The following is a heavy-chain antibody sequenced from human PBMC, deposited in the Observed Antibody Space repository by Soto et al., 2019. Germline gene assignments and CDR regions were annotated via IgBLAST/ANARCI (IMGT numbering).Heavy chain of an antibody. CDR2: IIPIFGTA. CDR3: AKTGYYLTRYGMDV. D-gene: IGHD3-9*01. CDR1: GYTFSSYA. J-gene: IGHJ6*04. Sequence: SVNVSCKASGYTFSSYAISCGRHAPGQGLEWMGGIIPIFGTANYAQKFQGRVTITADESTSTAYMELSSLRSEDTAVYYCAKTGYYLTRYGMDVWGEGTTVTVSS. V-gene: IGHV1-69*13.